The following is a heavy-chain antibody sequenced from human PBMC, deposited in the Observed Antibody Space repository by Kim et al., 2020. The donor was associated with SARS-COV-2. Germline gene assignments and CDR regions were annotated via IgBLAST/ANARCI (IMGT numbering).Heavy chain of an antibody. D-gene: IGHD3-10*01. J-gene: IGHJ5*02. Sequence: GGSLRLSCAASGFTFSSYDMHWVRQATGKGLEWVSAIGTAGDTYYPGSVKGRFTISRENAKNSLYLQMNSLRAGDTAVYYCARGRRYYYGSGALSPWGQGTLVTVSS. CDR1: GFTFSSYD. CDR2: IGTAGDT. CDR3: ARGRRYYYGSGALSP. V-gene: IGHV3-13*01.